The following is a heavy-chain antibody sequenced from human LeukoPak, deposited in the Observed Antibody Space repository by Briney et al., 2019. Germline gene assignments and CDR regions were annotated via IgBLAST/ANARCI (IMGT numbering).Heavy chain of an antibody. J-gene: IGHJ4*02. CDR3: AKGRFLEWFPLFDY. V-gene: IGHV3-30*18. CDR2: ISYDGSNK. D-gene: IGHD3-3*01. CDR1: GFTFSSYG. Sequence: GGSLRLSCAASGFTFSSYGMHWVRQAPGKGLEWVAVISYDGSNKYYADSVKGRFTISRDNSKNTLYLQMNSLRAEDTAVYYCAKGRFLEWFPLFDYWGQGTLVTVSS.